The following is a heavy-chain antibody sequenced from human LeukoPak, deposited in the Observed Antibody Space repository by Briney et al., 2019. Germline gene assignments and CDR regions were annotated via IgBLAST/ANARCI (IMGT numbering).Heavy chain of an antibody. V-gene: IGHV3-74*01. CDR3: ERAMKDSYYDFWSGNNWFAP. CDR2: INSDGSST. J-gene: IGHJ5*02. Sequence: GGSLRLSCAASGFTFSSYWMHWVRQAPGKGLVWVSRINSDGSSTSYADSVKGRFTISRDNAKNTLYLQMNSLRAEDTAVYYCERAMKDSYYDFWSGNNWFAPWGQGTLVTVSS. CDR1: GFTFSSYW. D-gene: IGHD3-3*01.